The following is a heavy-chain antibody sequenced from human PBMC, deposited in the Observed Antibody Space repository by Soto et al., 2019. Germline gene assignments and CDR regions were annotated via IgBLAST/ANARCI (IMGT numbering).Heavy chain of an antibody. CDR2: INHSGST. V-gene: IGHV4-34*01. CDR1: GGSFSGYY. D-gene: IGHD2-2*01. J-gene: IGHJ4*02. Sequence: QVQLQQWGAGLLKPSETLSLTCAVYGGSFSGYYWSWIRQPPGKGLEWIGEINHSGSTNYNPSLKSRVTISVDTSKNQFSLKLISVTAADTAVYYCASSAIVVVPAATAGRFDYWGQGTLVTVSS. CDR3: ASSAIVVVPAATAGRFDY.